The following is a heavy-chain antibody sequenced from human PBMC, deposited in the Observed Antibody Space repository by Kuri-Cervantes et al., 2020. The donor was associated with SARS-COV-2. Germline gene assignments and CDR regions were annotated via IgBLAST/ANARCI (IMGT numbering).Heavy chain of an antibody. CDR1: GFLFRASA. CDR2: VRGKANNYAT. CDR3: ATGSTSGWYRRDFDF. D-gene: IGHD6-19*01. Sequence: GESLKISCEVPGFLFRASAIHWVRQASGKGLEWVGRVRGKANNYATAYAASVKGRFTISRDDSKNMAYLQMNSLKTEDTAVYYCATGSTSGWYRRDFDFWGQGTLVTVSS. J-gene: IGHJ4*02. V-gene: IGHV3-73*01.